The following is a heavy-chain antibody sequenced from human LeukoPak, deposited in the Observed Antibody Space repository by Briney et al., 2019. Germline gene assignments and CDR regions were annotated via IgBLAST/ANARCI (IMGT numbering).Heavy chain of an antibody. D-gene: IGHD6-6*01. CDR1: GFPFNSYW. V-gene: IGHV3-7*03. Sequence: GGSLRLSCTASGFPFNSYWMTWVRQTPGKGLEWVANIKQDGSTQYYVDSVKGRFTISRDNSKNTVYLLMNSLRVEDTAVYHCGKERYGSSSVVDYWGHGTLVTVSS. J-gene: IGHJ4*01. CDR3: GKERYGSSSVVDY. CDR2: IKQDGSTQ.